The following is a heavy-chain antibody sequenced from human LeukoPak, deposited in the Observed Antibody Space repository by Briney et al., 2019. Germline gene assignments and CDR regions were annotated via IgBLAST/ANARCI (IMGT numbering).Heavy chain of an antibody. CDR3: AKVNSRFTVTTLRFDY. CDR1: GGSISSYY. J-gene: IGHJ4*02. Sequence: SETLSLTCTVSGGSISSYYWSWIRQPPGKGLEWIGYIYSSGSTNYNPSLKSRVTISIDTSKNQFSLKLSSVTAADTAVYYCAKVNSRFTVTTLRFDYWGQGTLVTVSS. CDR2: IYSSGST. D-gene: IGHD4-17*01. V-gene: IGHV4-59*01.